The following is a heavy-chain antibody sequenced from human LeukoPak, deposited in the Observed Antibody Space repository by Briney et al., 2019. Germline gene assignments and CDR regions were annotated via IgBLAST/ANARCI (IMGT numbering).Heavy chain of an antibody. CDR2: ISSNGGST. CDR1: GFTFSSYA. V-gene: IGHV3-64D*06. CDR3: VKGSRPDAFDI. D-gene: IGHD3-10*01. Sequence: GGSLRLSCSASGFTFSSYAMHWVRQAPGKGLEYVSAISSNGGSTYYADSVRGRFTISRDNSKNTLYLQMSSLRAEDTAVYYCVKGSRPDAFDIWGQGTMVTVSS. J-gene: IGHJ3*02.